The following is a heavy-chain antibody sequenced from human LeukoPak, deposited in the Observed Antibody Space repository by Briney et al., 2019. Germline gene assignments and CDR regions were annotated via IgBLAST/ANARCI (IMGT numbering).Heavy chain of an antibody. V-gene: IGHV4-59*01. J-gene: IGHJ4*02. Sequence: SETLSLTCTVSGDSINTYYWSWLRQPPGKGLEWIGYIYYRVTSDYNPSLKSRVTMSVDMSTSQISLKLSSVTAADTAVYYCARAVGGDGSGSLWGPGTLVTVSS. CDR2: IYYRVTS. CDR1: GDSINTYY. D-gene: IGHD3-10*01. CDR3: ARAVGGDGSGSL.